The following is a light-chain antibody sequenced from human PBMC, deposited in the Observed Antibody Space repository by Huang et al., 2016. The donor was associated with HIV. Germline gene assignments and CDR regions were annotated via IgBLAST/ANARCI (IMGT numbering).Light chain of an antibody. CDR2: AAS. Sequence: IQLTQSPSSLSASVGDRVTITCRASQAISSYLAWYQQKPGKAPKLLIYAASTLQSGVPSRFSGSGSGTDFTLTISRLQPEDFASYYCQHLNSSPYTFGQGTKLEIK. V-gene: IGKV1-9*01. CDR3: QHLNSSPYT. J-gene: IGKJ2*01. CDR1: QAISSY.